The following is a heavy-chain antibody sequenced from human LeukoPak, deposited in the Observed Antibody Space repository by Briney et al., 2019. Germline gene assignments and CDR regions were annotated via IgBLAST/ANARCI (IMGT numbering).Heavy chain of an antibody. J-gene: IGHJ4*02. V-gene: IGHV3-30*01. Sequence: GGSLRLSCAASGFTFSSYAMHWVRQAPGKGLEWVAVISYDGGNKYYADSVKGRFTISRDNSKNTLYLQMNSLRAEDTAVYYCARDGSSGGYFDYWGQGTLVTVSS. CDR1: GFTFSSYA. D-gene: IGHD6-13*01. CDR2: ISYDGGNK. CDR3: ARDGSSGGYFDY.